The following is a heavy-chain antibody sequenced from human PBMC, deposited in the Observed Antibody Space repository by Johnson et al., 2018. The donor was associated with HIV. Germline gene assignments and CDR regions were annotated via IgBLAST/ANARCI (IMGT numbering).Heavy chain of an antibody. V-gene: IGHV3-15*01. J-gene: IGHJ3*02. Sequence: VQLVESGGGLVKPGGSLRLSCAASGFTFSNAWMTWVRQAPGKGLEWVGRIKAKTDGETTDYAAPVKGRFTISRDNSKNTLYLQMNSLRAEDTAVYYCAREGKDAFDIWGQGTMVTVSS. CDR2: IKAKTDGETT. CDR3: AREGKDAFDI. D-gene: IGHD3-10*01. CDR1: GFTFSNAW.